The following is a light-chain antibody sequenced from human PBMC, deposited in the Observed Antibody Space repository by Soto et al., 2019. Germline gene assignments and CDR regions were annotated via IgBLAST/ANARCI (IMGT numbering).Light chain of an antibody. CDR1: QGISGW. V-gene: IGKV1-12*02. J-gene: IGKJ5*01. CDR3: QQSFTTPS. Sequence: DIQMTQSPSSVSASVGDRVTISCRASQGISGWLAWYQQKPGKAPNLLIYAASSLQSGVPPRFSGSGSGTDFTLTISSLQPEDFATYYCQQSFTTPSFGQGTRLEIK. CDR2: AAS.